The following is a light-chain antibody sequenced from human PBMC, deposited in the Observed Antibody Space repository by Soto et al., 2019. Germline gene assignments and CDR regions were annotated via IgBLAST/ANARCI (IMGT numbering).Light chain of an antibody. CDR2: EVS. J-gene: IGLJ2*01. V-gene: IGLV2-14*01. CDR3: SSYRRSNLVV. CDR1: SSDVGGYNY. Sequence: QSALTQPASVSGSPGQSITISCTRTSSDVGGYNYVSWYQQHPGKAPKLMIYEVSNRPSGVSNRFSGSKSGNTASLTISGLQAEDEADYYCSSYRRSNLVVFGGGTKLTVL.